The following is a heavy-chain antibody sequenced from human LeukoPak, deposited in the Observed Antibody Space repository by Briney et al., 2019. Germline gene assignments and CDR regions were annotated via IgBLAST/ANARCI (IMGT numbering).Heavy chain of an antibody. V-gene: IGHV4-59*01. D-gene: IGHD6-13*01. J-gene: IGHJ6*03. CDR3: AREAGYSSSWGGWYYYYYMDV. CDR2: IYYSGST. Sequence: PSETLSLTCTVSGGSISSYYWSWIRQPPGKGLEWIGYIYYSGSTNYNPSLKSRVTISVDTSKNQFSLKLSPVTAADTAVYYCAREAGYSSSWGGWYYYYYMDVWGKGTTVTISS. CDR1: GGSISSYY.